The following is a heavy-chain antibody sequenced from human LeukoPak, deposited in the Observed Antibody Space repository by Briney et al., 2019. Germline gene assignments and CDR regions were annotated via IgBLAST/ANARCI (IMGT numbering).Heavy chain of an antibody. J-gene: IGHJ4*01. Sequence: PSETLSLTCSVSGDSISSSGYYWGWTRQPPGKGLEWIGSMYYGGNTYYNASLKSRVTISVDTSKNLFSLKLNSVTAADTGVYYCARSKNGKCDYWGQGTLVTVSS. CDR3: ARSKNGKCDY. CDR2: MYYGGNT. V-gene: IGHV4-39*07. CDR1: GDSISSSGYY. D-gene: IGHD1-26*01.